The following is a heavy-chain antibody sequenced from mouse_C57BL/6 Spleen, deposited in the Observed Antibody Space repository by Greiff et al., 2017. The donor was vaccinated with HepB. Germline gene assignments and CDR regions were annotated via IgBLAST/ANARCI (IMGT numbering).Heavy chain of an antibody. D-gene: IGHD2-4*01. CDR3: ARGGYYDYSYYFDY. V-gene: IGHV1-66*01. CDR1: GYSFTSYY. J-gene: IGHJ2*01. Sequence: QVQLQQSGPELVKPGASVKISCKASGYSFTSYYIHWVKQRPGQGLEWIGWIYPGSGNTKYNEKFKGKATLTADTSSSTAHMQLSSLTSEDSAVYYCARGGYYDYSYYFDYWGQGTTLTVSS. CDR2: IYPGSGNT.